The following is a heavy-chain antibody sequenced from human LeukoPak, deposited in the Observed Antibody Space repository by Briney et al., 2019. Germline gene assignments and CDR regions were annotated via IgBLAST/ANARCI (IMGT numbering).Heavy chain of an antibody. CDR1: GGSISSHY. D-gene: IGHD4-11*01. Sequence: PSETLSLTCIVSGGSISSHYWSWIRQPPGKGLEWIGYIYYSGSTNYNPSLKSRVTISVDTSKNQFSLKLSSVTAADTAVYYCARVYSNYGSEDWFDPWGQGTLVTVSS. CDR2: IYYSGST. CDR3: ARVYSNYGSEDWFDP. J-gene: IGHJ5*02. V-gene: IGHV4-59*11.